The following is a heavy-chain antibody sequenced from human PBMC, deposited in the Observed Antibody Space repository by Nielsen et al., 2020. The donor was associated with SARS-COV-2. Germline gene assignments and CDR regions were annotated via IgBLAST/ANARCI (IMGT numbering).Heavy chain of an antibody. J-gene: IGHJ6*03. CDR2: ILNSGST. V-gene: IGHV4-59*08. CDR3: ARLYCSSDTCYSLFDYMDD. D-gene: IGHD2-2*01. Sequence: SETLSLTCTLSGGSISNNYWSWVRKPPGKGLEWIGSILNSGSTSYNPAFKSRVTISVDTSKKQFSLRLKSVTAADTAVYYCARLYCSSDTCYSLFDYMDDWGRGTTVTVSS. CDR1: GGSISNNY.